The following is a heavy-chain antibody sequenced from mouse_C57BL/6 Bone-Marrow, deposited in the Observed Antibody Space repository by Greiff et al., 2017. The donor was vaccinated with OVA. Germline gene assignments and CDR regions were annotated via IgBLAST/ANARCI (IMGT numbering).Heavy chain of an antibody. J-gene: IGHJ1*03. V-gene: IGHV1-47*01. D-gene: IGHD3-1*01. CDR3: ARGGTGGYFDV. Sequence: VKLMESGAELVKPGASVKMSCKASGYTFTTYPIEWMKQNHGKSLEWIGNFHPYNDDTKYNEKFKGKATLTLEKSSSTVYLELSRLTSDDSAVYYCARGGTGGYFDVWGTGTTVTVSS. CDR2: FHPYNDDT. CDR1: GYTFTTYP.